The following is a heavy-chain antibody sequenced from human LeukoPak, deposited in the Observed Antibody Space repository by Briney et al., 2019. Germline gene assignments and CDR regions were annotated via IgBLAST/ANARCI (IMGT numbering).Heavy chain of an antibody. CDR3: ARDHNIVAPFDY. CDR2: INAGNGNT. Sequence: ASVKVSCKASGYTFTSYAMHWVRQAPGQRLEWMGWINAGNGNTKYSQKFQGRVTITGDTSASTAYMELSSLRSEDTAVYYCARDHNIVAPFDYWGQGTLVTVSS. V-gene: IGHV1-3*01. CDR1: GYTFTSYA. J-gene: IGHJ4*02. D-gene: IGHD5-12*01.